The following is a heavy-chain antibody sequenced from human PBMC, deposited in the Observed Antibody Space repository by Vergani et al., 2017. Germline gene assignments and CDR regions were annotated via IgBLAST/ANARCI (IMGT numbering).Heavy chain of an antibody. J-gene: IGHJ4*02. CDR3: ARISIVAAGDFDY. V-gene: IGHV3-7*03. D-gene: IGHD6-13*01. CDR2: INQDGSEK. CDR1: GFTFGSYW. Sequence: EVQLVESGGGLVQPGGSLRLSCAASGFTFGSYWLNWVRQAPGKGLEWVANINQDGSEKHYVDSVKGRFTISRDNAKNSLYLQMNSLRAEDTAVYYGARISIVAAGDFDYWGQGTLVTVSS.